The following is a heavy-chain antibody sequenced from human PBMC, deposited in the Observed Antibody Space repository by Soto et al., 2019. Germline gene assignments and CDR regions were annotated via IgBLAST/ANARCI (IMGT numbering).Heavy chain of an antibody. D-gene: IGHD3-16*02. Sequence: QVQLQESGPGLVKPSQTLSLTCTVSGGSISSGGYYWSWIRQHPGKGLEWIGYIYYSGSTYYNPSLKSRVTISLDTSKNQFSLKLSSVTAADTAVYYCARAGRITFGGVFAEALGYWGQGTLVTVSS. CDR2: IYYSGST. V-gene: IGHV4-31*03. J-gene: IGHJ4*02. CDR3: ARAGRITFGGVFAEALGY. CDR1: GGSISSGGYY.